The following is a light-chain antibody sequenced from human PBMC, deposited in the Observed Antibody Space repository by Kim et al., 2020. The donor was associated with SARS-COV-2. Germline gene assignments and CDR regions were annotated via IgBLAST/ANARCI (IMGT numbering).Light chain of an antibody. CDR1: QSVRSN. CDR3: QQYNNWPPHT. V-gene: IGKV3-15*01. J-gene: IGKJ2*01. Sequence: VSQGERITLSCRASQSVRSNLAWYQQKPGQPPRLLIYGSSTRATGIPARFSGNGSGTEFTLTISSLQSEDFAIYYCQQYNNWPPHTFGQGTKLEI. CDR2: GSS.